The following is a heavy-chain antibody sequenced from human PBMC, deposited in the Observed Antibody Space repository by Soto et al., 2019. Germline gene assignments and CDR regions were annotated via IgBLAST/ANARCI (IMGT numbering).Heavy chain of an antibody. CDR3: ARDHEVIAAAGNDAFDI. Sequence: VKVACKASGYPLTSYGIVWVRQDPGQGLEWMGWISAYNGNTNYAQKLQGRVTMTTDTSTSTAYMELRSLRSDDTAVYYCARDHEVIAAAGNDAFDIWGQGTMVTVSS. CDR2: ISAYNGNT. V-gene: IGHV1-18*01. CDR1: GYPLTSYG. D-gene: IGHD6-13*01. J-gene: IGHJ3*02.